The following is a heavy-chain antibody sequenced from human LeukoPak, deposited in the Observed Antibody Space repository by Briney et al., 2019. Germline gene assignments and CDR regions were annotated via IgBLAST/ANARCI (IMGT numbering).Heavy chain of an antibody. V-gene: IGHV1-69*13. CDR3: ARRTSLAYYYYYYMDF. CDR2: IIPIFGTA. J-gene: IGHJ6*03. D-gene: IGHD1-1*01. Sequence: GASVKLSCKASGVTFSSYAISWVRQAPGQGLEWMGGIIPIFGTANYAQKFQGRVTITADESTSTAYMELSSLRSEDTAVYYCARRTSLAYYYYYYMDFWGQGTPVTVSS. CDR1: GVTFSSYA.